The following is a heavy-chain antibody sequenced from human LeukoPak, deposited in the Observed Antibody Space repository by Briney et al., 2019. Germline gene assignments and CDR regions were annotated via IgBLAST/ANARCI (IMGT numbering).Heavy chain of an antibody. CDR2: IYYSGST. J-gene: IGHJ4*02. D-gene: IGHD2-8*01. CDR1: GGSISSYY. Sequence: SETLSLTCTVSGGSISSYYWSWIRRPPGKGLEWIGYIYYSGSTNYNPSLKSRVTISVDTSKNQFSLKLSSVTAADTAVYYCARHKWATLFDYWGQGTLVTVSS. CDR3: ARHKWATLFDY. V-gene: IGHV4-59*08.